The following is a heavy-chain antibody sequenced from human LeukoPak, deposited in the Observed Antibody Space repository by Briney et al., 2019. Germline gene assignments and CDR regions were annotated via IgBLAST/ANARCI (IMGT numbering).Heavy chain of an antibody. J-gene: IGHJ4*02. CDR2: IKPDGSEK. CDR3: ARIVADSLALDY. V-gene: IGHV3-7*02. D-gene: IGHD2-15*01. Sequence: PGGSLRLSCAASGFTFSTYWMSWVCQAPGKGLEWVANIKPDGSEKFSVDSVKGRFTISRDNAKNSLYLQMNSLRAEDTAVYYCARIVADSLALDYWGQGTLVTVSS. CDR1: GFTFSTYW.